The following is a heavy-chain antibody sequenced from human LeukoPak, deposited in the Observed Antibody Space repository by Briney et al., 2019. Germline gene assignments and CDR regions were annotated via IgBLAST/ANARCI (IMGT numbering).Heavy chain of an antibody. D-gene: IGHD3-3*01. CDR2: ISYDGSNK. CDR3: AKDILYDFWSGYYTGYFDY. CDR1: GFTFSSYG. Sequence: AGGSLRLSCAASGFTFSSYGMPWVRQAPGKGLEWVAVISYDGSNKYYADSVKGRFTISRDNSKNTLYLQMNSLRAEDTAVYYCAKDILYDFWSGYYTGYFDYWGQGPLVIVSS. J-gene: IGHJ4*02. V-gene: IGHV3-30*18.